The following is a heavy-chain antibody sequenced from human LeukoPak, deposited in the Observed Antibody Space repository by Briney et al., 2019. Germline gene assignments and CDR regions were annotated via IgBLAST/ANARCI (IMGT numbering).Heavy chain of an antibody. CDR1: GYTFTRYA. V-gene: IGHV7-4-1*02. J-gene: IGHJ6*02. D-gene: IGHD3-10*01. CDR2: INTNTGNP. Sequence: ASVKVSCKASGYTFTRYAMNWVRQAPGQGLEWMGWINTNTGNPTYAQGFTGRFVFSLDTSVSTAYLQISSLKAEDTAVYYCARDFSYGSGSYVDYYYYGMDVWGQGTTVTVSS. CDR3: ARDFSYGSGSYVDYYYYGMDV.